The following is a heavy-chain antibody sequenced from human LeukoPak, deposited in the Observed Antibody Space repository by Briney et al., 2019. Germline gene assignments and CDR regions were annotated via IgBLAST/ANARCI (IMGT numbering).Heavy chain of an antibody. D-gene: IGHD3-9*01. CDR2: INHSGST. J-gene: IGHJ3*02. CDR3: ARVGYDTDAFDI. CDR1: GGSSSGYY. V-gene: IGHV4-34*01. Sequence: KPSETLSLTCAVYGGSSSGYYWSWIRQPPGKGLEWIGEINHSGSTNYNPSLKSRVTISVDTSKNQFSLKLSSVTAADTAVYYCARVGYDTDAFDIWGQGTMVTVSS.